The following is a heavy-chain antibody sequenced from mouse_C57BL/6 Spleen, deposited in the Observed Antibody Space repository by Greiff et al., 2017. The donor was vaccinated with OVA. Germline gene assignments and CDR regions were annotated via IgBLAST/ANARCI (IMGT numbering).Heavy chain of an antibody. Sequence: QVQLQQPGAELVRPGSSVKLSCKASGYTFTSYWMDWVKQRPGQGLEWIGNIYPSDSETHYNQKFKDKATLNVDKSSSTAYMQLSSLTSEDSAVYYCARSDYDAFAYWGQGTLVTVSA. J-gene: IGHJ3*01. CDR1: GYTFTSYW. CDR3: ARSDYDAFAY. CDR2: IYPSDSET. V-gene: IGHV1-61*01. D-gene: IGHD2-4*01.